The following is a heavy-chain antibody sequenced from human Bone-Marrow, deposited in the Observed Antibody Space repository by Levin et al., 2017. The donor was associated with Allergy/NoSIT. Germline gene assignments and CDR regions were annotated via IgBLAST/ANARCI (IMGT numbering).Heavy chain of an antibody. J-gene: IGHJ4*02. V-gene: IGHV3-30*18. D-gene: IGHD6-19*01. Sequence: GGSLRLSCAASGFTFSSYGMHWVRQAPGKGLEWVAVISYDGSNKYYADSVKGRFTISRDNSKNTLYLQMNSLRAEDTAVYYCAKGGAVAGGNYFDYWGQGTLVTVSS. CDR1: GFTFSSYG. CDR3: AKGGAVAGGNYFDY. CDR2: ISYDGSNK.